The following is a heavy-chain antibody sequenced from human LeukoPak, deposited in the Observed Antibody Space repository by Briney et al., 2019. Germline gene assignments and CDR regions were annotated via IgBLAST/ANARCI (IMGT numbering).Heavy chain of an antibody. Sequence: SETLSLTCAVSGGSISSGGYSWSWIRQPPGKGLEWIGYIYHSGSTYYNPSLKSRVTISVDTSKNQFSLKLSSVTAADTAVYYCARLRRYCSGGSCYSDYWGQGTLVTVSS. CDR3: ARLRRYCSGGSCYSDY. V-gene: IGHV4-30-2*01. CDR2: IYHSGST. D-gene: IGHD2-15*01. J-gene: IGHJ4*02. CDR1: GGSISSGGYS.